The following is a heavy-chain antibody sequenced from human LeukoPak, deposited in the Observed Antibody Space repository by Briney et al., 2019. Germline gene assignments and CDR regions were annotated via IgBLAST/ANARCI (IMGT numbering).Heavy chain of an antibody. D-gene: IGHD2-2*01. CDR1: GTSISNDS. Sequence: SETLSLTCTVSGTSISNDSWSWIRQPPGKGLEWIVFIYYRGSTTYNPSLASRVTISMDTSNNQFSLHLSSVTAADTAVYYCARARRQYGLDPWGQGTPVTVSS. CDR2: IYYRGST. V-gene: IGHV4-59*01. J-gene: IGHJ5*02. CDR3: ARARRQYGLDP.